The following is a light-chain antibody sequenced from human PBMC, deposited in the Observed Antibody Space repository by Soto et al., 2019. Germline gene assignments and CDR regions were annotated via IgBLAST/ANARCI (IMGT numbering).Light chain of an antibody. CDR1: QSLSNSY. Sequence: EILLTQSPGTLSLSPGERATLSCRASQSLSNSYLAWYQQKPGQAPRLLIYAASSRATDIPDRFSGSGSGTDFTLIVSRLEPEDFAVYYCQQYGRSPWTFGQGTKVDIK. V-gene: IGKV3-20*01. CDR2: AAS. CDR3: QQYGRSPWT. J-gene: IGKJ1*01.